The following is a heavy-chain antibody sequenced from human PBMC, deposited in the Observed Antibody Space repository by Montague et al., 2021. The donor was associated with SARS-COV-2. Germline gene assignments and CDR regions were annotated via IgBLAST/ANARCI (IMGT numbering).Heavy chain of an antibody. D-gene: IGHD3-16*02. V-gene: IGHV3-48*03. Sequence: SLRLSCAASGFTFSNYDMNWVRQAPGKGPEWISYISTSACTTSYAGSVKGRFTISRDNGKNSLYLQMSSLRVEDTAVYYCTRDYRSIVGDGLDIWGQGTKVTVPS. J-gene: IGHJ3*02. CDR2: ISTSACTT. CDR3: TRDYRSIVGDGLDI. CDR1: GFTFSNYD.